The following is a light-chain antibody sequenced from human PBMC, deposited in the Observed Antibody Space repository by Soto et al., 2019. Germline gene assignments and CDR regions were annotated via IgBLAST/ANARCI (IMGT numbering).Light chain of an antibody. J-gene: IGLJ1*01. V-gene: IGLV1-40*01. CDR3: MSYASSLTVV. CDR2: GNT. CDR1: SSNIGGGYD. Sequence: QSVLTQPPSVSGAPGQRVTISCTGSSSNIGGGYDVHWYQQLPGRAPKLIIYGNTNRPSGVPDRFSGSKSGTSASLTITGLQAEDEADYYCMSYASSLTVVFGSGTKLTVL.